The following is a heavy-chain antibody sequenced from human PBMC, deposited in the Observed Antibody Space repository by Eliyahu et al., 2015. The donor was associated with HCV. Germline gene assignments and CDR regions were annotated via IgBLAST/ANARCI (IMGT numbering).Heavy chain of an antibody. CDR1: GXTFXSXX. J-gene: IGHJ5*02. V-gene: IGHV3-30*18. CDR2: ISYDGSNK. CDR3: AKSGPYYYGSGSENNWFDP. Sequence: QVQLVESGGGVVXPGXSLRLSCAASGXTFXSXXXPWVRQAPGKGLEWVAVISYDGSNKYYADSVKGRFTISRDNSKNTLYLQMNSLRAEDTAVYYCAKSGPYYYGSGSENNWFDPWGQGTLVTVSS. D-gene: IGHD3-10*01.